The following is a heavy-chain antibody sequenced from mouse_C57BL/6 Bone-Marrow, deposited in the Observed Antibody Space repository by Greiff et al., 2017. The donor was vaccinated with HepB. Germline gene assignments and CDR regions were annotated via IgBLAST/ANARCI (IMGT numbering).Heavy chain of an antibody. Sequence: VQLKQSGAELVRPGASVKLSCTASGFNIKDDYMHWVKQRPEQGLEWIGWIDPENGDTEYASKFQGKATITADTSSNTAYLQLSSLTSEDTAVYYCTLTTVVATPLDYWGQGTTLTVSS. J-gene: IGHJ2*01. D-gene: IGHD1-1*01. CDR1: GFNIKDDY. V-gene: IGHV14-4*01. CDR3: TLTTVVATPLDY. CDR2: IDPENGDT.